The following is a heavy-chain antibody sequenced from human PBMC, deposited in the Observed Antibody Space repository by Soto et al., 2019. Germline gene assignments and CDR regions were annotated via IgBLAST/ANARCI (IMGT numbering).Heavy chain of an antibody. CDR1: GFTFSTYA. V-gene: IGHV3-30-3*01. CDR2: ILYHGSNK. J-gene: IGHJ4*02. Sequence: QVQLVESGGGVVQPGRSLRLSCAASGFTFSTYAMHWVRQAPGKGLAWVAIILYHGSNKYYADSVKGRFTISRDDPNNTLYLQMNSLRPEDTAVYYCARDLPQYCSAGSSYPDSWGQGTLVTVS. CDR3: ARDLPQYCSAGSSYPDS. D-gene: IGHD2-15*01.